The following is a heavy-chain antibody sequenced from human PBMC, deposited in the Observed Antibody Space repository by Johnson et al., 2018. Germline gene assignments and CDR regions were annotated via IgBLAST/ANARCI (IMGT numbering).Heavy chain of an antibody. CDR2: IIPILGMA. CDR1: GGTFSSYT. Sequence: QVQLVQSGAEVKKPGSSVKVSCKASGGTFSSYTISWVRQAPGQGLEWMGRIIPILGMAHYAQKFQGRVTITAEKSTSTAYMELSSLRSEDTAVYDCARGRGDIALTVAVDIWGQGTMVTVSS. J-gene: IGHJ3*02. CDR3: ARGRGDIALTVAVDI. V-gene: IGHV1-69*02. D-gene: IGHD2-8*01.